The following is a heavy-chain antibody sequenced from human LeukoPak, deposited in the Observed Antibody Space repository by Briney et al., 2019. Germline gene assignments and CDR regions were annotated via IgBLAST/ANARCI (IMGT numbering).Heavy chain of an antibody. Sequence: SETLSLTCTVSGGSISSDCWSWIRQPPDKGLEWIGEINPSGSTNYNPSLKTRVTISTDTSKNHFSLNLNSVTAADTGVYYCVRGSRVYCGGDCYYYWGQGTLVTVSS. CDR3: VRGSRVYCGGDCYYY. D-gene: IGHD2-21*02. CDR1: GGSISSDC. V-gene: IGHV4-34*01. J-gene: IGHJ4*02. CDR2: INPSGST.